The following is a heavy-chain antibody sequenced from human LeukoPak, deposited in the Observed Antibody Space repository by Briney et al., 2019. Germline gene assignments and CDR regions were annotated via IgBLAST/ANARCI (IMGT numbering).Heavy chain of an antibody. CDR2: INPNSGGT. Sequence: ASVKVSCKASGYTFTGYYMHWVRQAPGQGLEWMGWINPNSGGTNYAQKFQGRVTMTRDTSISTAYMELSRLRSDDTAVYYCARDSPRRSPYGMDVWGQGTTVTVSS. CDR3: ARDSPRRSPYGMDV. J-gene: IGHJ6*02. CDR1: GYTFTGYY. V-gene: IGHV1-2*02.